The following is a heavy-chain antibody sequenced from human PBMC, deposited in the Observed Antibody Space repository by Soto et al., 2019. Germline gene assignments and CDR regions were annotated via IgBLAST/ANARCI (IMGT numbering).Heavy chain of an antibody. V-gene: IGHV1-18*01. CDR1: GYTFTSYG. CDR2: ISAYNGNT. D-gene: IGHD2-2*01. CDR3: AREPFIVVVPAAMLADAFDI. Sequence: ASVKVSCKASGYTFTSYGISWVRQAPGQGLEWMGWISAYNGNTNYAQKLQGRVTMTTDTSTSTAYMELRSLRSDDTAVYYCAREPFIVVVPAAMLADAFDIWGQGTMVTVSS. J-gene: IGHJ3*02.